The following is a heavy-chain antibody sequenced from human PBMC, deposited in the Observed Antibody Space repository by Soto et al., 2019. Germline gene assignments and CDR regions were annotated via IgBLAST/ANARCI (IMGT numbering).Heavy chain of an antibody. V-gene: IGHV4-61*01. Sequence: SETLSLTCTFSVASITSGTYYWSWIRQPPGKGLEWIGYIYYSGSTNYNPSLKSRVTISVDTPKNQFSLKLSSVTAADTAVYYCAREDRGHDCFDYWGQGNLVTVSS. CDR3: AREDRGHDCFDY. D-gene: IGHD5-12*01. CDR2: IYYSGST. J-gene: IGHJ4*02. CDR1: VASITSGTYY.